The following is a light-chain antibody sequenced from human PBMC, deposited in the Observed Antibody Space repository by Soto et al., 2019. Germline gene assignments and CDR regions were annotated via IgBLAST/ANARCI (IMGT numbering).Light chain of an antibody. CDR2: GAS. CDR1: QDIRTE. J-gene: IGKJ1*01. Sequence: AIQMTQSPSSLSASVGDRVTITCRASQDIRTELGWYQQKPGKAPKLLIYGASTLQSGVPSRFSGSGSGTDFTLTISSLQPEDFATYYCLQDHNYPRTFGQGTKVDIK. CDR3: LQDHNYPRT. V-gene: IGKV1-6*01.